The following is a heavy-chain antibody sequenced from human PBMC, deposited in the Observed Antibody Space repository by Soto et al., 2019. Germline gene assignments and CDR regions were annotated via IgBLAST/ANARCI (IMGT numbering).Heavy chain of an antibody. Sequence: LRLSCAASGFTFSSYAMSWVRQAPGKGLEWVSAISGSGGSTYYTDSVKGRFTISRDNSKNTLYLQMNSRRAEDTAVSYCAKALGRTKDELWSGYYPYYYYGMDVWGQGTTVTVSS. J-gene: IGHJ6*02. CDR1: GFTFSSYA. CDR3: AKALGRTKDELWSGYYPYYYYGMDV. D-gene: IGHD3-3*01. V-gene: IGHV3-23*01. CDR2: ISGSGGST.